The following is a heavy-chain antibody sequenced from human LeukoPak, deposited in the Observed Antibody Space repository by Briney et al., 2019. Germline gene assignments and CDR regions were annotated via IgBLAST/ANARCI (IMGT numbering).Heavy chain of an antibody. CDR2: SNSGGST. CDR1: GFIFSTYY. Sequence: GGSLRLSCPASGFIFSTYYMSWVRQAPGKGLEWVSISNSGGSTYYADSVKGRFTISRDSSKDTLPLQMHSLRAEDTAVYYCTRAGQWTYGFQDYWGQGTLVTVSS. D-gene: IGHD3-10*01. J-gene: IGHJ4*02. V-gene: IGHV3-66*01. CDR3: TRAGQWTYGFQDY.